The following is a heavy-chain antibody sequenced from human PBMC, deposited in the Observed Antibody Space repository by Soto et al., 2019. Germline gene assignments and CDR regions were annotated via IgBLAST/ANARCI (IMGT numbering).Heavy chain of an antibody. V-gene: IGHV1-18*01. CDR2: ISANNGNT. J-gene: IGHJ4*02. D-gene: IGHD1-1*01. CDR3: ARGRYGDS. Sequence: QVHLVQSGAEVKKPGASVKVSCKGSGYGFTTYGITWVRQAPGQGLEWMAWISANNGNTNYAQKLQGRVTVTRDTSTSTSYMELRSLRSDDTAVYYCARGRYGDSWGQGALVTVSS. CDR1: GYGFTTYG.